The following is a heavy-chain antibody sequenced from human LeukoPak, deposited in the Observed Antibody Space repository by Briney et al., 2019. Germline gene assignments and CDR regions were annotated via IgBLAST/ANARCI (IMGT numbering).Heavy chain of an antibody. Sequence: GGSLRLSCAASGFIFNDYAMRWVRQAPGKGLEWVSGISWNSDTIGYTDSVKGRFTISRDNAKNSLFLQMNSLRAEDMALYYCAKASTMVATHLNAFDLWGQGTMVTVSS. V-gene: IGHV3-9*03. D-gene: IGHD5-12*01. CDR1: GFIFNDYA. CDR3: AKASTMVATHLNAFDL. CDR2: ISWNSDTI. J-gene: IGHJ3*01.